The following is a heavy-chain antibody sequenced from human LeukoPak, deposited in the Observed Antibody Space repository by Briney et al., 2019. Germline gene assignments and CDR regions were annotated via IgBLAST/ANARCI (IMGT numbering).Heavy chain of an antibody. V-gene: IGHV4-38-2*02. J-gene: IGHJ4*02. D-gene: IGHD3-3*01. CDR3: ARSLGDFWSGYYFDY. CDR1: DYSISSGYY. CDR2: LYHSGIT. Sequence: SETLSLTCSVSDYSISSGYYWGWIRQPPGKGLEWIGSLYHSGITYNNPTLKSRVTMSVDTSKNQFSLRLYSVTAADTAVYYCARSLGDFWSGYYFDYWGQGTLVTVSS.